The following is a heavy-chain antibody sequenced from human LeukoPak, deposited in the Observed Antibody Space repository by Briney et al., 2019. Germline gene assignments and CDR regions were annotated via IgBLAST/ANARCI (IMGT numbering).Heavy chain of an antibody. J-gene: IGHJ4*02. D-gene: IGHD3-22*01. V-gene: IGHV3-30*02. CDR3: AKDYDSSGYLDY. CDR1: GFTFSSYG. CDR2: VRYDGSNK. Sequence: PGGSLRLSCAASGFTFSSYGMHWVRQAPGKGLEWVAFVRYDGSNKYYADSVKGRFTISRDNSKNTLYLQMNSLRAEDTAVYYCAKDYDSSGYLDYWGQGTLVTVSS.